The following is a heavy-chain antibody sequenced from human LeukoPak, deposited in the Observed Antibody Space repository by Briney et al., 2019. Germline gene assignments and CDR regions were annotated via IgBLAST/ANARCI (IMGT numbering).Heavy chain of an antibody. J-gene: IGHJ6*02. CDR3: AKDSYGMDV. CDR2: ISYDGSNK. V-gene: IGHV3-30*18. Sequence: PGGSLRLSCAASGFTFSSYGMHWVRQAPGKGLEWVAVISYDGSNKYYADSVKGRFTISRGNSKNTLYLQMNSLRAEDTAVYYCAKDSYGMDVWGQGTTVTVSS. CDR1: GFTFSSYG.